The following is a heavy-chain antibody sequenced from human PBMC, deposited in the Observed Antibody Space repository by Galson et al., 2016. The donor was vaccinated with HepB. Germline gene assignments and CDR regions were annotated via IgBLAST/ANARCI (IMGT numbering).Heavy chain of an antibody. CDR3: AKFASGTYYLDSFDY. D-gene: IGHD3-10*01. V-gene: IGHV3-23*01. CDR1: GFTFRSYA. Sequence: LRLSCAASGFTFRSYAMTWVRQAPGKGLEWVSTISGSGGSTYHADSVKGRFTISRDNSKNTVYLQMNSLRAEDTAVYYCAKFASGTYYLDSFDYRGQGTLVTVSS. CDR2: ISGSGGST. J-gene: IGHJ4*02.